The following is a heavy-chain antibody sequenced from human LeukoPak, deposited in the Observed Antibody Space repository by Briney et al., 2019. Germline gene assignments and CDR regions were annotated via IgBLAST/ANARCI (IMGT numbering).Heavy chain of an antibody. CDR1: GFTFSSYA. J-gene: IGHJ4*02. CDR2: ISYDGSNK. V-gene: IGHV3-30-3*01. Sequence: PGGSLRLSCAASGFTFSSYAMHWVRQAPGKGLEWVAVISYDGSNKYYADSVKGRFTISRDNSKNTLYLQMNSLRAEDTAVYYCARDDGPYFDYWGQETLVTVSS. CDR3: ARDDGPYFDY.